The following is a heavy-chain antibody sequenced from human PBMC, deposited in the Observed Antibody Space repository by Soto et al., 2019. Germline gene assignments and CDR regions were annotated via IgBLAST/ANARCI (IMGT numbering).Heavy chain of an antibody. Sequence: EVQVLESGGGLVQPGGSLRLSCAASGFTFSSYAMSWVRQAPGQGLEWVSAISGSGSNPYYADSVKGRFTISRDNSKNTLYLKMHSVRAEDTDLYDCAKTASMTIRDGFDHWGQGTLVTVSS. CDR3: AKTASMTIRDGFDH. V-gene: IGHV3-23*01. D-gene: IGHD4-17*01. CDR2: ISGSGSNP. J-gene: IGHJ4*02. CDR1: GFTFSSYA.